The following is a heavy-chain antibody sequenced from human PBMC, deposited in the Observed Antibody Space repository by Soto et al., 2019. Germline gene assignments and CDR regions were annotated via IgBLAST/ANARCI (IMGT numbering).Heavy chain of an antibody. D-gene: IGHD2-8*02. CDR3: TGEVASGY. Sequence: QVQLVESGGGVVQPGRSLRLSCAVSGFTVNTYGMHWVRQAPGQGLEWVAVISRAGGTSFYADSVKGRFTISKDNSRNTLVLEMNSLRGDDMAVYYCTGEVASGYWGQGTLVTVSS. CDR2: ISRAGGTS. J-gene: IGHJ4*02. CDR1: GFTVNTYG. V-gene: IGHV3-30*03.